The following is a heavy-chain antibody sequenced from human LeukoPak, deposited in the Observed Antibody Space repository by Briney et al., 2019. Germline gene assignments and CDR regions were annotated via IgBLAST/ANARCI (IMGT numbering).Heavy chain of an antibody. CDR2: IYYSGST. V-gene: IGHV4-59*12. J-gene: IGHJ6*03. Sequence: PSETLSLTCTVSGGSISSYYWSWIRQPPGKGLEWIGSIYYSGSTYYNPSLKSRVTISVDTSKNQFSLKLSSVTAADTAVYYCARETRRGVRGVRAYYYYYMDVWGKGTTVTVSS. CDR1: GGSISSYY. CDR3: ARETRRGVRGVRAYYYYYMDV. D-gene: IGHD3-10*01.